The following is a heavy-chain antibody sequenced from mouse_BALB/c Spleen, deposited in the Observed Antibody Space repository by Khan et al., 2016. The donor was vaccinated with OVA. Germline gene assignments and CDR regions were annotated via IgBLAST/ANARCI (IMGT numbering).Heavy chain of an antibody. J-gene: IGHJ3*01. V-gene: IGHV3-8*02. CDR2: IIYTGYT. D-gene: IGHD2-14*01. Sequence: EVQLQESGPSLVKPSQTLSLTCSVTGDSITTGYWNWIRKFPGNKLEYMGYIIYTGYTYYNPSLKSRISITRHPSNNQYYLQLNSGTDEDTATYYCARSTYRYAFVYWGQGTLVTVSA. CDR3: ARSTYRYAFVY. CDR1: GDSITTGY.